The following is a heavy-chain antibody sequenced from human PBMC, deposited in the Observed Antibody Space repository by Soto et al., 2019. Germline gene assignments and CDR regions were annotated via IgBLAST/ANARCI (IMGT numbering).Heavy chain of an antibody. Sequence: QVQLVQSGAEVKKPGSSVKVSCKASGGTFSSYAISWVRQAPGQGLEWMGEIIPIFGTANYAQKFQGRVTITADESTSTAYMELRSLRSEYTAVYYCARDRGPSSGYYPYWFDPWGQGTLVTVSS. CDR2: IIPIFGTA. J-gene: IGHJ5*02. CDR3: ARDRGPSSGYYPYWFDP. D-gene: IGHD3-22*01. CDR1: GGTFSSYA. V-gene: IGHV1-69*12.